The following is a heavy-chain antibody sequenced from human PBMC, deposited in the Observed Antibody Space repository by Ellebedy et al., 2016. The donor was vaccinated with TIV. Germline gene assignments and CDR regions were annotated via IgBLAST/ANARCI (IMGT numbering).Heavy chain of an antibody. CDR3: AKLGFDILTGSSGMDV. CDR2: ISGSGEYT. J-gene: IGHJ6*02. Sequence: GGSLRLSCAASGFTFSNYAMSWVRRSPGKGLDWVSLISGSGEYTYYADSVKGRLTISRDNSMDTLYLQMNSLGVGDTAVYYCAKLGFDILTGSSGMDVWGQGTTVTVSS. D-gene: IGHD3-9*01. CDR1: GFTFSNYA. V-gene: IGHV3-23*01.